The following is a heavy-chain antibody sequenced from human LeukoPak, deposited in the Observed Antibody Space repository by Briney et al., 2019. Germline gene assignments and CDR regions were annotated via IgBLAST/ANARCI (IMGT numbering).Heavy chain of an antibody. CDR2: INHSGYT. Sequence: SETLSLTCAVSGVPFSNYYWSWVRQSPTKGLEWIGEINHSGYTNYNPSLKSRVTISIDTSKNHFSLMLTSVTAADTAVYYCTRAVAGHPDWGQGTLVTVSS. J-gene: IGHJ4*02. CDR3: TRAVAGHPD. V-gene: IGHV4-34*01. D-gene: IGHD6-19*01. CDR1: GVPFSNYY.